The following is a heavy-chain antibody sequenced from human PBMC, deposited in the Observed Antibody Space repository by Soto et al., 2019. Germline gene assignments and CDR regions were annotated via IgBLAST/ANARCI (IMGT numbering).Heavy chain of an antibody. CDR2: MNPKSANT. CDR3: SRVDPGETSPFDH. D-gene: IGHD3-10*01. V-gene: IGHV1-8*01. Sequence: ASVKVSCKASRYTFISYDINWVRQATGQGLEWMGWMNPKSANTGYAQNFQGRVTMTRNTSISTAYMKLSSLRSEDTAVYYCSRVDPGETSPFDHWGQGTLVTVSS. CDR1: RYTFISYD. J-gene: IGHJ4*02.